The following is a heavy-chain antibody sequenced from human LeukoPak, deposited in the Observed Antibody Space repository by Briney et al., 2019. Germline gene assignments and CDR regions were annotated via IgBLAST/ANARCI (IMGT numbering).Heavy chain of an antibody. D-gene: IGHD6-19*01. Sequence: KSSETLSLTCTVSGGSFSINNYYWTWIRQPPGKGLEWIGSIYYDGSTYYYPSLKSRITISADTSKKQFSLKLSSVTAADTAVYYCARRRGWSVDYWGQGTLVTVSS. CDR1: GGSFSINNYY. J-gene: IGHJ4*02. V-gene: IGHV4-39*01. CDR2: IYYDGST. CDR3: ARRRGWSVDY.